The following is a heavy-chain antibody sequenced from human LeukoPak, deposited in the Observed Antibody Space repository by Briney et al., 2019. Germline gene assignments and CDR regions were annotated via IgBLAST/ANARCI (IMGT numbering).Heavy chain of an antibody. CDR1: GFTFSNYA. CDR3: AKSGCSSTSCYSILSGWLDP. V-gene: IGHV3-23*01. D-gene: IGHD2-2*02. J-gene: IGHJ5*02. Sequence: PGGSLRLSCAASGFTFSNYALNWVRQAPGKGLEWVSGISNSGGTTYYADSVKGRFTISRDNSKNTLYLQMNSLRAEDTAVYYCAKSGCSSTSCYSILSGWLDPWGQGTLVTVS. CDR2: ISNSGGTT.